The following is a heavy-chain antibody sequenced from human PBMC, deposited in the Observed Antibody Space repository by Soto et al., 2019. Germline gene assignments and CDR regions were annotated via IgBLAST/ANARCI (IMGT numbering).Heavy chain of an antibody. CDR2: ISGYNGNT. V-gene: IGHV1-18*01. CDR1: GYTFSNYG. J-gene: IGHJ6*02. Sequence: SVKVSCKTSGYTFSNYGINWVRQAPGQGLEWMGWISGYNGNTNYAQTVQGRVTMTTDTSTGTVYMELRSLKSDDTAIYYCSRFIMVGGWFDPNYYHGMDVWGQGTTVTVSS. CDR3: SRFIMVGGWFDPNYYHGMDV. D-gene: IGHD6-19*01.